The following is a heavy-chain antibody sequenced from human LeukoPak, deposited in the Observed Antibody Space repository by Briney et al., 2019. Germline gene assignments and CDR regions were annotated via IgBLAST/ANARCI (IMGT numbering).Heavy chain of an antibody. CDR1: GGSISSFY. CDR2: IYYSGST. D-gene: IGHD6-19*01. J-gene: IGHJ4*02. CDR3: ARDPSNSSGRYIFFDF. V-gene: IGHV4-59*01. Sequence: SETLSLTCTVSGGSISSFYWSWIRQPPGKGLEWIGYIYYSGSTNYNPSLKSRLTISMDTSNNQFSLKLNSVTAADTAVYYCARDPSNSSGRYIFFDFWGQGTLVAVSS.